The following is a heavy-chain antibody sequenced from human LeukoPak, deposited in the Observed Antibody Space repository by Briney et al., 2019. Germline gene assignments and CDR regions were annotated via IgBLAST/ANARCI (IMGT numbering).Heavy chain of an antibody. Sequence: GGSLRLSCAASGFTFSNAWMSWVRQAPGKGLEYVSGISNKGGSTYYADSVKGRFTISRDNSKNTLHLQMSSLRADDTAVYYCVKSGTWADFDSWGQGTLVTVSS. D-gene: IGHD1-26*01. CDR3: VKSGTWADFDS. CDR2: ISNKGGST. CDR1: GFTFSNAW. J-gene: IGHJ4*02. V-gene: IGHV3-64D*09.